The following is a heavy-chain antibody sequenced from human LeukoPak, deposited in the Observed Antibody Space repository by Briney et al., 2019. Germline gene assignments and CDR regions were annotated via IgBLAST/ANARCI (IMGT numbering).Heavy chain of an antibody. CDR3: ARDYDYGDDDAFDI. D-gene: IGHD4-17*01. CDR2: ISSSSSYI. CDR1: GGSISSYY. Sequence: ETLSLTCTVSGGSISSYYWSWVRQAPGKGLEWVSSISSSSSYIYYADSVKGRFTISRDNAKNSLYLQMNSLRAEDTAVYYCARDYDYGDDDAFDIWGQGTMVTVSS. V-gene: IGHV3-21*01. J-gene: IGHJ3*02.